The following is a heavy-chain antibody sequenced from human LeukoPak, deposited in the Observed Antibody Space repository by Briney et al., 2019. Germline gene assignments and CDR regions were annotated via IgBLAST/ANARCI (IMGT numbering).Heavy chain of an antibody. CDR3: ARDGRYYYAFDI. J-gene: IGHJ3*02. CDR1: GGSISSGTYS. CDR2: IYYSGTT. V-gene: IGHV4-30-4*07. D-gene: IGHD1-26*01. Sequence: SETLSLTCAVSGGSISSGTYSWSWIRQPPGKGLEWIGYIYYSGTTCYNPSLKSRVTISVDTSKNQFSLNLSSVTAADTAVYYCARDGRYYYAFDIWGQGTMVTVSS.